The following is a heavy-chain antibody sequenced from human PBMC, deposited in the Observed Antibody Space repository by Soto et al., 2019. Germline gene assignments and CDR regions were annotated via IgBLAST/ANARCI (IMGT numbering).Heavy chain of an antibody. D-gene: IGHD3-10*02. CDR3: ARSGDNYNVLDY. Sequence: LRLSCVASGFTFSDYYMSWVRQAPGKGLEWLSYSSNSGTYTKYAGSVRGRFSISRDNAKNSLYLQINSLRGEDTAIYYCARSGDNYNVLDYWGQGTPVTVSS. CDR2: SSNSGTYT. J-gene: IGHJ4*02. V-gene: IGHV3-11*06. CDR1: GFTFSDYY.